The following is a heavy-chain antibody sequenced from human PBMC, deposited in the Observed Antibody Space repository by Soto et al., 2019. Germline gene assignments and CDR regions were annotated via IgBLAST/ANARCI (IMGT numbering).Heavy chain of an antibody. D-gene: IGHD2-15*01. Sequence: QITLKESGPTLLKPTQTLTLTCTVSGFSLSTSGLGVGWIRQPPGKSLEWLALIYWVDVQRYNPSLQTRLTITKDDSRSQVVLTMTNMDPVDTATYYCAHSPCSGGTCYLFDYWGQGALVTVSS. CDR1: GFSLSTSGLG. V-gene: IGHV2-5*02. CDR3: AHSPCSGGTCYLFDY. J-gene: IGHJ4*02. CDR2: IYWVDVQ.